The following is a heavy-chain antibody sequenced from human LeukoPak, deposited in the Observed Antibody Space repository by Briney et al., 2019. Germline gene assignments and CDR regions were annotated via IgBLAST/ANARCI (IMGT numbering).Heavy chain of an antibody. J-gene: IGHJ4*02. D-gene: IGHD3-3*01. V-gene: IGHV1-8*03. CDR3: ARGDFWSGYCGY. CDR2: MNPNSGNT. Sequence: ASVKVSCKXSGYTFTSYDINWVRQATGQGLERMGWMNPNSGNTGYAQKFQGRVTITRNTSISTAYMELSSLRSEDTAVYYCARGDFWSGYCGYWGQGTLVTVSS. CDR1: GYTFTSYD.